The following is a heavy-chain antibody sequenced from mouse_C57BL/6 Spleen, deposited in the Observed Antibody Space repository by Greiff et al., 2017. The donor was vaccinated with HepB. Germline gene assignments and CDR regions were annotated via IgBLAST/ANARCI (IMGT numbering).Heavy chain of an antibody. V-gene: IGHV5-9-1*02. Sequence: EVKLVESGEGLVKPGGSLKLSCAASGFTFSSYAMSWVRQTPEKRLEWVAYISSGGDYIYYAATVKGRFTISRDNARNTLYLQMSSLKSEDTAMYYCTRGGITTVVATGFDYWGQGTTLTVSS. CDR2: ISSGGDYI. CDR3: TRGGITTVVATGFDY. CDR1: GFTFSSYA. D-gene: IGHD1-1*01. J-gene: IGHJ2*01.